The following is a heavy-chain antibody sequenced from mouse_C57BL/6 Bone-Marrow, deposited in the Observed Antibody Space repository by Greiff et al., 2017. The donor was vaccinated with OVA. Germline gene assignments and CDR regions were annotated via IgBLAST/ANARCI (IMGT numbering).Heavy chain of an antibody. V-gene: IGHV5-12*01. J-gene: IGHJ4*01. CDR2: ISNGGGST. CDR3: ARQEAQAPYYYAMDY. CDR1: GFTFSDYY. D-gene: IGHD3-2*02. Sequence: EVKLVESGGGLVQPGGSLKLSCAASGFTFSDYYMYWVRQTPEKRLEWVAYISNGGGSTYYPDTVKGRFTISRDNAKNTLYLQMSRLKSEDTAMYYCARQEAQAPYYYAMDYWGQGTSVTVSS.